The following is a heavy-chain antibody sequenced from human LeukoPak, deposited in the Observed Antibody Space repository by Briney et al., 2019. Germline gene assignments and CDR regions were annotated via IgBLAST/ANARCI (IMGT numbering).Heavy chain of an antibody. CDR3: ARDPMALSGGAYAFDI. D-gene: IGHD3-16*01. Sequence: GASVTVSCKASGYTFTSYGISWVRQAPGQGLEWMGWISAYYGNTNYEQKLQGRVTMTTDTSTSTAYMGLRSLRSDDTAVYYCARDPMALSGGAYAFDIWGQGTMVTVSS. CDR1: GYTFTSYG. J-gene: IGHJ3*02. V-gene: IGHV1-18*01. CDR2: ISAYYGNT.